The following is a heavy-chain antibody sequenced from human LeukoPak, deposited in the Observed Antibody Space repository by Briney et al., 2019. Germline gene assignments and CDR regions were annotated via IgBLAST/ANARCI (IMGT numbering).Heavy chain of an antibody. CDR3: ARGGYYDSRNAFDI. J-gene: IGHJ3*02. CDR2: IYHSGST. D-gene: IGHD3-22*01. Sequence: PSQTLSLTCAVSGGSISSGGYSWSWIRQPPGKGLEWIGYIYHSGSTYYNPSLKSRVTISVDRSKNQFSLKLSSVTAADTAVYYCARGGYYDSRNAFDIWGQGTMVTVSS. V-gene: IGHV4-30-2*01. CDR1: GGSISSGGYS.